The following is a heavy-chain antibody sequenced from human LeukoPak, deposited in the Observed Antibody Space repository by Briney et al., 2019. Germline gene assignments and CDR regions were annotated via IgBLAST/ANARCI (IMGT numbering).Heavy chain of an antibody. CDR1: GFTFSTYE. CDR3: AREDRTVVTAIRPFDY. D-gene: IGHD2-21*02. V-gene: IGHV3-48*03. Sequence: GGSLRLSCAASGFTFSTYEMNWVRQAPGKGLECVSYINSDGGTIYYADSVKGRFTISRDNAKNSLSLQMNSLRAEDTAVYYCAREDRTVVTAIRPFDYWGQGILVTVSS. CDR2: INSDGGTI. J-gene: IGHJ4*02.